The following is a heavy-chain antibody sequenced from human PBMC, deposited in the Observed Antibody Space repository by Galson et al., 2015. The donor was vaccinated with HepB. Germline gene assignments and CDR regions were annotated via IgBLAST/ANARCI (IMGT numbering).Heavy chain of an antibody. J-gene: IGHJ5*02. D-gene: IGHD2-8*01. V-gene: IGHV1-2*04. Sequence: SVKVSCKASGYTFTGYYMHWVRQAPGQGLEWMGWINPNSGGPNYAQKFQGWVTMTRDTSISTAYMELSRLRSEDTAVYYCARDLTNSGWFDPWGQGTLVTVSS. CDR3: ARDLTNSGWFDP. CDR2: INPNSGGP. CDR1: GYTFTGYY.